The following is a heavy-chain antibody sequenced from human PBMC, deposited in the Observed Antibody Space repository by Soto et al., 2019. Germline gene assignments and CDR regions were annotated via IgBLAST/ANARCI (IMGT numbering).Heavy chain of an antibody. J-gene: IGHJ4*02. CDR1: GFSLANYP. CDR2: TSPRGDTV. D-gene: IGHD6-19*01. CDR3: AKGPHTNVGWPYYFES. Sequence: GSLRLSCVASGFSLANYPMNWVRQTPGKGLEWISYTSPRGDTVYYADSVEGRFTISRDNARNPLSLQMNSLRDEDSALYYCAKGPHTNVGWPYYFESWGQGVPVTVSS. V-gene: IGHV3-48*02.